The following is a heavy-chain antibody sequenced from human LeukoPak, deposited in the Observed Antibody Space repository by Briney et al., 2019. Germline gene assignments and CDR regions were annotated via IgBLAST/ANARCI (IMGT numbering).Heavy chain of an antibody. J-gene: IGHJ4*02. CDR2: ISGSGGST. Sequence: GGSLRLSCAASGFTFSNYAMTWVRQAPGKGLEWVSGISGSGGSTYYADSVKGRFTSSRDNPKNTLYLQMNRLRAEDTAVYYCAKDGGAVRFGEFDYWGQGTLVTVSS. CDR3: AKDGGAVRFGEFDY. V-gene: IGHV3-23*01. CDR1: GFTFSNYA. D-gene: IGHD3-10*01.